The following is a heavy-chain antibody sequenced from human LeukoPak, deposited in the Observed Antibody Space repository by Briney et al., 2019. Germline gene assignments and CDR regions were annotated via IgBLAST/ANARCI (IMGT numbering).Heavy chain of an antibody. CDR1: GGSISSYY. D-gene: IGHD3-22*01. V-gene: IGHV4-59*08. Sequence: PSETLSLTCTVSGGSISSYYWSWIRQPPGKGLEWIGYIYYSGSTNYNPSLKSRVTMSVDTSKNQFSLKLSSVTAADTAVYYCARQYYDSSGGYGMDVWGQGTTVTVSS. CDR3: ARQYYDSSGGYGMDV. J-gene: IGHJ6*02. CDR2: IYYSGST.